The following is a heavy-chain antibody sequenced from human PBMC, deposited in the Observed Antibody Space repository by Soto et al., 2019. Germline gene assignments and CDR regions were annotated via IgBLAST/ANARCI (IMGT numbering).Heavy chain of an antibody. V-gene: IGHV6-1*01. D-gene: IGHD1-1*01. J-gene: IGHJ6*03. CDR3: ARGSWDDVSGHYYMDV. Sequence: PSQTLSLTCDISGDSVSSNSAGWNWIRQTPSRGLEWLGRTYYKSKWYYTYAASVKSRITVSPDTSKNQISLQLTSVTPEDTAVYYCARGSWDDVSGHYYMDVWDKGTTVTVSS. CDR1: GDSVSSNSAG. CDR2: TYYKSKWYY.